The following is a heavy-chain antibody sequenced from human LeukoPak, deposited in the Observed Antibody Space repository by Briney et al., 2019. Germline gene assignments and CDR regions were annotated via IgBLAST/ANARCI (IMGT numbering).Heavy chain of an antibody. Sequence: ASETLSLTCTVSGGSINNYYWNWIRQPPGKGLEWIGYIYYSGSTNYNPSLKSRVTISVDTSKNQFSLKLSSVTAADTAVYYCASVRRYSYGSPVFDYWGQGTLVTVSS. CDR3: ASVRRYSYGSPVFDY. CDR2: IYYSGST. V-gene: IGHV4-59*01. D-gene: IGHD5-18*01. J-gene: IGHJ4*02. CDR1: GGSINNYY.